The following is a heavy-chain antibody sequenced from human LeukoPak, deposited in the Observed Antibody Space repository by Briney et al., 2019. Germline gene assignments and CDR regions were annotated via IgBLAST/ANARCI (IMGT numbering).Heavy chain of an antibody. D-gene: IGHD3-22*01. CDR1: GFTFSSYA. V-gene: IGHV3-23*01. J-gene: IGHJ4*02. CDR2: IGGSGDNT. CDR3: AKDRLALDYYDSSGYYFLGYFDY. Sequence: GGSLRLSCAASGFTFSSYAMSWVRQAPGKGLEWVSGIGGSGDNTYYADSVKGRFTISRDNFKNTLYLQMNSLRAEDTAVYYCAKDRLALDYYDSSGYYFLGYFDYWGQGTLVTVSS.